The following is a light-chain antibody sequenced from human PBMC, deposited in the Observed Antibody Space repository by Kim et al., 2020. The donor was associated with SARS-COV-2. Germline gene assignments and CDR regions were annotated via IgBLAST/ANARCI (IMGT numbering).Light chain of an antibody. CDR2: QDS. CDR3: QAWDSSTVV. J-gene: IGLJ2*01. V-gene: IGLV3-1*01. CDR1: KLGDKY. Sequence: SLPPEQAASITCSGDKLGDKYACGYQKKQGQSPGLVINQDSKRPSGIPERFAGSNSGNTATLTISGTQAMDEADNYCQAWDSSTVVFGGGTQLTVL.